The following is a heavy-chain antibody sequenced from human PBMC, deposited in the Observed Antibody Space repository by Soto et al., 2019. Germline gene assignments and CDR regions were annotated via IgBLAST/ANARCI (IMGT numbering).Heavy chain of an antibody. CDR3: AREPYGDSQYFDY. D-gene: IGHD2-21*02. J-gene: IGHJ4*02. CDR1: GFTFSSYW. Sequence: GGSLRLSCAASGFTFSSYWMHWVRQAPGEGLVWVSRINTDGSSTSYADSVKGRFTISRDNAKNTLYLQANSLRAEDTAVYYCAREPYGDSQYFDYWGQGTPVTVSS. V-gene: IGHV3-74*01. CDR2: INTDGSST.